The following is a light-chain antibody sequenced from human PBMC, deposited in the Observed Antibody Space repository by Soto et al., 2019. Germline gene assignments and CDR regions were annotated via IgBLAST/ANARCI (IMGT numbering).Light chain of an antibody. Sequence: IQMTQTHSALSASVGDRVNITCQASQDISNYLNWYQQKPGKAPKLLIYDASNLETGVPSRFSGSGSGTDFTFTISSLQPEDIATYYCQQYDNLPPTWTFGQGTRWIS. CDR2: DAS. V-gene: IGKV1-33*01. CDR3: QQYDNLPPTWT. J-gene: IGKJ1*01. CDR1: QDISNY.